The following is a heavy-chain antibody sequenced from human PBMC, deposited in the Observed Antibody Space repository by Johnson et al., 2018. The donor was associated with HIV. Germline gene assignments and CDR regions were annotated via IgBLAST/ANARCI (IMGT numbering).Heavy chain of an antibody. CDR2: IYTGGSS. J-gene: IGHJ3*02. D-gene: IGHD3-22*01. CDR3: AREIGYSGAFDI. CDR1: GSIVSSNY. V-gene: IGHV3-66*01. Sequence: VQLVESGGGLVQPGGSLRLSCAASGSIVSSNYMSWVRQAPGKGLEWVSVIYTGGSSYYADPATRRFTISRDNSKNTLYLQMTSLRAEDTAVYYCAREIGYSGAFDIWGQGTMVTVSS.